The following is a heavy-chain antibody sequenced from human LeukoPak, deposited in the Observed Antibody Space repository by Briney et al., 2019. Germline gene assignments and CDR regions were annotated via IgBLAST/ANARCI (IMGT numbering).Heavy chain of an antibody. CDR2: ISYDGSNK. D-gene: IGHD3-16*01. CDR3: AKDTSSRADY. V-gene: IGHV3-30*18. CDR1: GFTFSSYG. Sequence: GGSLRLSSAASGFTFSSYGMHWVRQAPGKGLEWVAVISYDGSNKYYADSVKGRFTISRDNSKNTLYLQMNSLRAEDTAVYYCAKDTSSRADYWGQGTLVTVSS. J-gene: IGHJ4*02.